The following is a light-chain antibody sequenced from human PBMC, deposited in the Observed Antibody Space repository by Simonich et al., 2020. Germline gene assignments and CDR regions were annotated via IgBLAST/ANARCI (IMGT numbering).Light chain of an antibody. CDR2: DVI. V-gene: IGLV2-14*02. J-gene: IGLJ3*02. CDR1: SSDVGSYNL. Sequence: QSALTQPASVSGSPGQSITISCTGTSSDVGSYNLVSWYQQHPGKAPQIMRYDVIKRPSGVSNRFSGSKSGNTASLTIAGLQAEDEADYYCSSYTSSSTWVFGGGTKLTVL. CDR3: SSYTSSSTWV.